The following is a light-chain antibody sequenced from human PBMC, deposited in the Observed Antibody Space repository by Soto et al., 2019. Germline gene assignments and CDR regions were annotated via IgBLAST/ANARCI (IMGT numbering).Light chain of an antibody. CDR2: DAS. CDR3: QQYNNWPFT. CDR1: QSISSS. Sequence: EIVMTQSPATVSVSPGERATLYCRASQSISSSLAWYQQKPGQAPRLLIYDASTRATGIPARFSGSASGTEFTLTISSLQSEDFAVYYCQQYNNWPFTFGGGTKVEIK. V-gene: IGKV3-15*01. J-gene: IGKJ4*01.